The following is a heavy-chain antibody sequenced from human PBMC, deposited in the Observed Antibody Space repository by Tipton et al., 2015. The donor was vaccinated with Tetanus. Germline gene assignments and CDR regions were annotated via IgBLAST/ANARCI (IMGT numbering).Heavy chain of an antibody. CDR2: ITFDGGTK. J-gene: IGHJ5*02. CDR3: VNFATS. CDR1: GFTFTRYA. Sequence: SLRLSCAASGFTFTRYAMHWVRQAPGKGLEWVAVITFDGGTKYYADSVKGRFTLSRDNSQNTLYLQMNSLRDEDTAVYYCVNFATSWGQGTLVTVSS. V-gene: IGHV3-30-3*01.